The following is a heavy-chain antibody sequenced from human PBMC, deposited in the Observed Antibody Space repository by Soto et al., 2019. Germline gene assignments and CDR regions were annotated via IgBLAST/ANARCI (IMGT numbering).Heavy chain of an antibody. CDR3: VRDHGRPLPSLSLFDY. CDR1: GFTFTSYN. J-gene: IGHJ4*02. CDR2: ISNTGTQI. V-gene: IGHV3-21*06. D-gene: IGHD1-1*01. Sequence: GGSLRLSCYASGFTFTSYNMNWVRQAPGKGLEWVASISNTGTQIYYADAVKGRFTISRDNTKNSVYLQMNSLRAEDTAVSFCVRDHGRPLPSLSLFDYWGQGTPATVSS.